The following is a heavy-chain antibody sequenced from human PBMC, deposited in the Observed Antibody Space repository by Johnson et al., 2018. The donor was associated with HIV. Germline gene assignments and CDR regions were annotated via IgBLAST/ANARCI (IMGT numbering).Heavy chain of an antibody. V-gene: IGHV3-23*04. CDR3: ARRYSGGYRGAFDI. CDR1: GFTFSSYA. CDR2: ISGRGGST. Sequence: VQLVESGGTVVRPGGSLRLSCAASGFTFSSYAMSWVRQAPGKGLAWVSAISGRGGSTYYADSVKGRFSLSRDNSKNTLYLQMNRLRAEDTAVYFCARRYSGGYRGAFDIWGQGTMVTVSS. D-gene: IGHD1-26*01. J-gene: IGHJ3*02.